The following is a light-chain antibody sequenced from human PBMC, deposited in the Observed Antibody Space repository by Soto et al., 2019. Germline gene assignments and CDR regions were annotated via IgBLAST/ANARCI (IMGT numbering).Light chain of an antibody. J-gene: IGLJ1*01. Sequence: QSVLTQPPSVSGAPGQRVTISCTGNSSNIGAGFDVHWYQQLPGTAPRLLIYANNNRPSGVPDRFSGSKSGTSASLAITGLQAEDEADYYCQSYDSSLSGSYVFGTGTKVTV. CDR2: ANN. CDR3: QSYDSSLSGSYV. V-gene: IGLV1-40*01. CDR1: SSNIGAGFD.